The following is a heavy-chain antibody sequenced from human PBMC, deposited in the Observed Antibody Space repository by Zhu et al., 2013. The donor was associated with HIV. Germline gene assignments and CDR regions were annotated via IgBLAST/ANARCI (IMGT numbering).Heavy chain of an antibody. CDR2: INHSGST. D-gene: IGHD2-2*01. V-gene: IGHV4-34*01. J-gene: IGHJ4*02. CDR1: GGSFSGYY. CDR3: ARGADIVVVPAAMRYYFDY. Sequence: VQLQQWGAGLLKPSETLSLTCAVYGGSFSGYYWSWIRQPPGKGLEWIGEINHSGSTNYNPSLKSRVTISVDTSKNQFSLKLSSVTAADTAVYYCARGADIVVVPAAMRYYFDYWGQGTLVTVSS.